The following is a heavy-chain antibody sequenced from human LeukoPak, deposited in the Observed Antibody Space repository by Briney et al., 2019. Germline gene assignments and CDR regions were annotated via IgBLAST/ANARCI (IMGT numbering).Heavy chain of an antibody. V-gene: IGHV4-61*02. D-gene: IGHD2-2*01. CDR1: GGSISSSSYY. J-gene: IGHJ3*02. CDR2: IYTSGST. CDR3: ARQLHPPPRYCSSTSCPRGTRQSGAFDI. Sequence: PSETLSLTCTVSGGSISSSSYYWSWIRQPAGKGLEWIGRIYTSGSTNYNPSLKSRVTMSVDTSKNQFSLKLSSVTAADTAVYYCARQLHPPPRYCSSTSCPRGTRQSGAFDIWGQGTMVTVSS.